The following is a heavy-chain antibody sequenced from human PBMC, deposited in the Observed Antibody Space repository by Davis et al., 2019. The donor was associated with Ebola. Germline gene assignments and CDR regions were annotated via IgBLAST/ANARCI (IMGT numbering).Heavy chain of an antibody. Sequence: SETLSLTCTVSGGSISSSSYYWGWIRQPPGKGLEWIGEINHSGSTNYNPSLKSRVTISVDTSKNQFSLKLSSVTAADTAVYYCARARRTAMVTLDYGMDVWGQGTTVTVSS. V-gene: IGHV4-39*07. D-gene: IGHD5-18*01. CDR3: ARARRTAMVTLDYGMDV. CDR2: INHSGST. CDR1: GGSISSSSYY. J-gene: IGHJ6*02.